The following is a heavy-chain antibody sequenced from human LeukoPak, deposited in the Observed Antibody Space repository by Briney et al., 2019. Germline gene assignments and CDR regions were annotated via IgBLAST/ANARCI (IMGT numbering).Heavy chain of an antibody. CDR2: ISNNGGYT. CDR1: GFTFSSYA. D-gene: IGHD2-15*01. V-gene: IGHV3-23*01. J-gene: IGHJ4*02. CDR3: AKQLGYCSDGSCYFPY. Sequence: PGGSLRLSCAASGFTFSSYAMSWVPQAPGKGLEWVSAISNNGGYTYYADSVQGRFTISRDNSKSTLCLQMNSLRAEDTAVYYCAKQLGYCSDGSCYFPYWGQGTLVTVSS.